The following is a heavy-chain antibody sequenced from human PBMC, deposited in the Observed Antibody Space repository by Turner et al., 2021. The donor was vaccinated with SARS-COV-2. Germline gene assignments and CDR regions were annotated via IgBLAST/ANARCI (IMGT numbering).Heavy chain of an antibody. CDR1: GGTSINYV. CDR3: ARESLVGSSPHV. Sequence: QVQLVQSGAEVKKPGSSVKVSCQDSGGTSINYVISWVRQAPGQGLELMGGIIPIFGATHYAQKFQGRVTLTVDKSTHTAYMELKSLTFADTAIYYCARESLVGSSPHVWGQGTLVTVS. V-gene: IGHV1-69*14. D-gene: IGHD2-2*01. J-gene: IGHJ4*02. CDR2: IIPIFGAT.